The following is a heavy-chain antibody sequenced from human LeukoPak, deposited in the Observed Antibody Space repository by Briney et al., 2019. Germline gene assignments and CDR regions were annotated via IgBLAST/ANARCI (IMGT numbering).Heavy chain of an antibody. J-gene: IGHJ1*01. Sequence: GGSLRLSCAASGFTFSGYSGYTMTWVRQAPGKGLEWVSSISTSSTYIYYADSVKGRLTISRDNAKNSLYLQMNSLRAEDTAVYYCARYLDYGGNSRVFQHWGQGTLVTVSS. V-gene: IGHV3-21*01. D-gene: IGHD4-23*01. CDR3: ARYLDYGGNSRVFQH. CDR2: ISTSSTYI. CDR1: GFTFSGYSGYT.